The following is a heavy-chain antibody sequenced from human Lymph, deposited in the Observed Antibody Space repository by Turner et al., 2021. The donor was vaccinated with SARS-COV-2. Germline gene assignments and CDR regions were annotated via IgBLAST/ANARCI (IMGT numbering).Heavy chain of an antibody. Sequence: VQLVESGGGLVQPGGSLRYSCAASGFTFTGYWMSWVRRAPGKGLEWVANIKHDGSEKYYLDSVKGRFTISRDNAKNSLYLQMNSLRAEDTAVYYCAREDTVMVYDYWGQGSLVTVSS. J-gene: IGHJ4*02. CDR3: AREDTVMVYDY. CDR2: IKHDGSEK. V-gene: IGHV3-7*03. D-gene: IGHD5-18*01. CDR1: GFTFTGYW.